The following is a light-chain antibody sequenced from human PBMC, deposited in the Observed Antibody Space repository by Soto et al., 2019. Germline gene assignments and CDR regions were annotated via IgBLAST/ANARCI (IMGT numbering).Light chain of an antibody. J-gene: IGKJ1*01. CDR3: MQARTAPPT. CDR1: QSLLNSNGYNT. Sequence: DIVMTQSPLSLPVTPGEPASISCRSSQSLLNSNGYNTLDWYLQKPGQSPQLLIYLGSNRASGVPERFSGSGSGTDCTLQISRVEDEDVGVYHCMQARTAPPTFGQGTKVEIK. V-gene: IGKV2-28*01. CDR2: LGS.